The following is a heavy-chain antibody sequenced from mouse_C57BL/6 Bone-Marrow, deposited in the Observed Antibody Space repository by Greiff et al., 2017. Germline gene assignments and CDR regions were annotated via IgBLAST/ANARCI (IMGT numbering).Heavy chain of an antibody. Sequence: VQLQQSGAELARPGASVKLSCKASGYTFTSYGISWVKQRTGQGLELIGEIYPRSGNTYYNEKFKGKATLTADKSSSTAYMELRSLTSEDSAVYFCARYDYGDFDYRGKGTTLTVSS. CDR1: GYTFTSYG. CDR2: IYPRSGNT. V-gene: IGHV1-81*01. J-gene: IGHJ2*01. CDR3: ARYDYGDFDY. D-gene: IGHD1-1*01.